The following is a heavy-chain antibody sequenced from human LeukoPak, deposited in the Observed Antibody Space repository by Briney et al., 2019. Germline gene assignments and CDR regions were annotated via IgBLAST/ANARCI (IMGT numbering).Heavy chain of an antibody. V-gene: IGHV3-49*04. CDR2: IRSKAYGRTT. CDR3: TRPRAFGVVIGWFDP. CDR1: GFTFGDYA. Sequence: PGGSLRLSCTASGFTFGDYAMSWVRQAPGKGLEWVGFIRSKAYGRTTEYAASVKGRFTISRDDSKSIAYLQMNSLKTEDTAVYYCTRPRAFGVVIGWFDPWGQGTLVTVSS. D-gene: IGHD3-3*01. J-gene: IGHJ5*02.